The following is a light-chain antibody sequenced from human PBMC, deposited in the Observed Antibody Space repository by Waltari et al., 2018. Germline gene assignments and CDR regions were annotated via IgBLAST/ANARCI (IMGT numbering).Light chain of an antibody. CDR2: EAS. CDR1: QSVSRW. V-gene: IGKV1-5*03. Sequence: DIQMTQSPASLSASVGDRVTITCRASQSVSRWLAWYQQKPGAAPNLLIYEASKLHSGVPSRFSGDGSGTEFTRTISSLQPDDFATYFCQQYNTYRTFGQGTKVEI. J-gene: IGKJ1*01. CDR3: QQYNTYRT.